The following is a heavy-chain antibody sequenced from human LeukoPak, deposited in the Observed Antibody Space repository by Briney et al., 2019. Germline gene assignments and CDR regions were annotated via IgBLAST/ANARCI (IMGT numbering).Heavy chain of an antibody. Sequence: GGSLRLSCAASEFTVSNNYMSWVRQAPGKGLEWVSTISGSGGSTYYADSVKGRFTISRDNSKNTLYLQMNSLRAEDTAVYYCAKEGQQLVVNYFFDYWGQGTLVTVSS. CDR1: EFTVSNNY. CDR2: ISGSGGST. J-gene: IGHJ4*02. V-gene: IGHV3-23*01. CDR3: AKEGQQLVVNYFFDY. D-gene: IGHD4-11*01.